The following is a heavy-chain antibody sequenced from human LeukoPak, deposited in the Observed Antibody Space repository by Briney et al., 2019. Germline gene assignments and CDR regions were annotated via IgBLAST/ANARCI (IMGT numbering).Heavy chain of an antibody. D-gene: IGHD6-13*01. V-gene: IGHV4-39*07. CDR3: TRESESFGIAAAGPRDY. CDR1: GGSISSSRYY. J-gene: IGHJ4*02. CDR2: IYYSGST. Sequence: SETLSLTCIVSGGSISSSRYYWGWICQPPGKVLEWIGSIYYSGSTYYNPSLKSRVTISVDTSKNQFSLKLSSMTAADTAVYYCTRESESFGIAAAGPRDYWGQGTLVTVSS.